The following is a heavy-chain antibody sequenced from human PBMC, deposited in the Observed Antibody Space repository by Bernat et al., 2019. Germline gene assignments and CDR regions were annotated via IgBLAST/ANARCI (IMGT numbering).Heavy chain of an antibody. J-gene: IGHJ5*02. V-gene: IGHV3-7*04. CDR1: EFTLSNYW. CDR2: IKEDGSEK. CDR3: ARIDGP. Sequence: EVQLVESGGGLVQPGGSLKLSCEASEFTLSNYWMSWVRQAPGRGLEWVASIKEDGSEKYYMDSVKGRFIISRDNAKNSLFLQVNSLRAEDTAMYYCARIDGPWGQGTLVTVSS.